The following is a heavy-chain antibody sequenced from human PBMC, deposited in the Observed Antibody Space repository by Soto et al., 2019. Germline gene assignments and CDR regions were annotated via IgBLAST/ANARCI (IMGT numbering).Heavy chain of an antibody. Sequence: QVQLQESGPGLLKPSETLSLTCTVSGGSISSYFYIWVRPPPGKGLEWIGSVYYTGTTDSNPSLKCRVTMSVDPSKTQFSLNLRSVTAADTAVYYCARDLAAVPRAFDYWGRGTLVTVSS. D-gene: IGHD6-13*01. V-gene: IGHV4-59*01. CDR3: ARDLAAVPRAFDY. CDR1: GGSISSYF. CDR2: VYYTGTT. J-gene: IGHJ4*02.